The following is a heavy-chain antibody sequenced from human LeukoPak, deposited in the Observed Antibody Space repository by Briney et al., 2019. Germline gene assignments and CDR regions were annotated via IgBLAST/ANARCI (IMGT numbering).Heavy chain of an antibody. D-gene: IGHD2-2*01. J-gene: IGHJ4*02. CDR3: ASGYCSSTSCLAFDY. V-gene: IGHV1-2*02. Sequence: GASVKVSCKASGYTFTGYYMHWVRQAPGQGLEWMGWINPNSGGTNYAQKFQGRVTMTRDTSISTAYMELSRLRSDDTAVYYCASGYCSSTSCLAFDYWGQGTLVTVSS. CDR2: INPNSGGT. CDR1: GYTFTGYY.